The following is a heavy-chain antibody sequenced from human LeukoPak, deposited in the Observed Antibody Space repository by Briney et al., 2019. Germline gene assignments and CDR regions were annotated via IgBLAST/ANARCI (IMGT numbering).Heavy chain of an antibody. J-gene: IGHJ4*02. CDR2: ISSNGGST. Sequence: PGGSLRLSCAASGFTFSSYAMHWVRQAPGKGLEYVSAISSNGGSTYYANSVKGRFTISRDNSKNTLYLQMGSLRAEDMAVYYCAREERTVTKSFDYWGQGTLVTVSS. V-gene: IGHV3-64*01. CDR1: GFTFSSYA. D-gene: IGHD4-17*01. CDR3: AREERTVTKSFDY.